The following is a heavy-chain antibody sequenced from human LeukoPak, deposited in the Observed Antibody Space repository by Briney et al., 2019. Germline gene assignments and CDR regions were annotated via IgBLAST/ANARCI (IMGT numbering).Heavy chain of an antibody. CDR2: ICPGGTIT. CDR1: GFTFSNYC. CDR3: VRDFRSADY. J-gene: IGHJ4*02. Sequence: GGSLRLSCTASGFTFSNYCMHWVRQTPGKGLIWVSRICPGGTITNYADSVKGRFTISRDDAKNMMFLQMNSLRADDTAVYYCVRDFRSADYWGQGILVTVSA. V-gene: IGHV3-74*01.